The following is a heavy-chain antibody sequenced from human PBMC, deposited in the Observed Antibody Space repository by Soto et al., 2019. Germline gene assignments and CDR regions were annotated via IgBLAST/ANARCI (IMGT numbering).Heavy chain of an antibody. J-gene: IGHJ6*02. D-gene: IGHD3-3*01. CDR2: ISSSSSYI. Sequence: GVSLRLSCAASGFTFSSYSMNWVRQAPGKGLEWVSSISSSSSYIYYADSVKGRFTISRDNAKNSLYLQMNSLRAEDTAVYYCARDQPIDFWSGYSHYYYYYGMDVWGQGTTVTVSS. CDR3: ARDQPIDFWSGYSHYYYYYGMDV. V-gene: IGHV3-21*01. CDR1: GFTFSSYS.